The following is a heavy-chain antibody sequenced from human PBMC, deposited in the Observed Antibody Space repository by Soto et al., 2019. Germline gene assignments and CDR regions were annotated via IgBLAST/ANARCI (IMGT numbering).Heavy chain of an antibody. V-gene: IGHV3-23*01. Sequence: GGSLRLSCAASGFTFSSYAMTWVRQAPGKGLEWVSAISGTGGTPYYADSVKGRFTISRDNSRNTLCLQVNSLRAEDTAVYYCAKGLKDFWSGYYGYYYYYMDVWGKGTTVTVSS. CDR1: GFTFSSYA. CDR3: AKGLKDFWSGYYGYYYYYMDV. CDR2: ISGTGGTP. J-gene: IGHJ6*03. D-gene: IGHD3-3*01.